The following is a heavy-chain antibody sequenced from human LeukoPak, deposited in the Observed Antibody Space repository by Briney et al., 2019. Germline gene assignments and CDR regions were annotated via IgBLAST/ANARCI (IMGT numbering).Heavy chain of an antibody. Sequence: ASVKVSCKASGYTFTCYGISWVRQAPGQGLEWMGWIRVYNGDTNYAQKLQGRVTMTTDTSTSTAYMELRSLRSDDTAVYYCATGYCSSTNCRIDYWGQGTLVSVSS. CDR3: ATGYCSSTNCRIDY. CDR2: IRVYNGDT. V-gene: IGHV1-18*01. CDR1: GYTFTCYG. D-gene: IGHD2-2*03. J-gene: IGHJ4*02.